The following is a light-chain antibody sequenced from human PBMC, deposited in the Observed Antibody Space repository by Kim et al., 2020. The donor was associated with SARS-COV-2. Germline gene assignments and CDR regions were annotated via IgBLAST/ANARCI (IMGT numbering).Light chain of an antibody. CDR3: QQYNNYPRT. Sequence: SASVGDRVTITCRASQGIGSALAWYQQKPGKAPRLLISDASDLKSGVPSRFSGSGSGTDFTLTIGSLQPEDFATYYCQQYNNYPRTFGQGTKLEI. V-gene: IGKV1D-13*01. J-gene: IGKJ1*01. CDR2: DAS. CDR1: QGIGSA.